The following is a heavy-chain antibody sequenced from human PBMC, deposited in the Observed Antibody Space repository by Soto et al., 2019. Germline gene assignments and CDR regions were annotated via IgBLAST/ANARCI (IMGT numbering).Heavy chain of an antibody. J-gene: IGHJ5*02. D-gene: IGHD3-3*01. CDR1: GGSFSGYY. CDR2: INHSVST. CDR3: AREHTIFGVVIIGGWFDP. Sequence: QVQLQQWGAGLLKPSETLSLTCAVYGGSFSGYYWSWIRPPPGKGLEWIGEINHSVSTNYNPSLKCRVTISLDTSNNQFSLKLSSVTAADSAVYYCAREHTIFGVVIIGGWFDPWGQEPWSPSPQ. V-gene: IGHV4-34*01.